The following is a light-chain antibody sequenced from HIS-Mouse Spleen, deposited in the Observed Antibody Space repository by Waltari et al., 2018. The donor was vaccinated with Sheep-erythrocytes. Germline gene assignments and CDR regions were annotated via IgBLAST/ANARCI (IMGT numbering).Light chain of an antibody. V-gene: IGLV6-57*02. J-gene: IGLJ3*02. CDR1: SGSIARNY. CDR2: EDN. Sequence: NFMLTQPHSVSESPGKTVTISCTGSSGSIARNYVQWYQQRPGSAPTTVIYEDNQRPSGVPDRFSGSIDSSSNSASLTISGLKTEDEADYYCQSYDSSNFWVFGGGTKLTVL. CDR3: QSYDSSNFWV.